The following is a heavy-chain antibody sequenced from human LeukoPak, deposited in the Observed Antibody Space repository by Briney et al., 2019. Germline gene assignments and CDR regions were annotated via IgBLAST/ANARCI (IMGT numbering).Heavy chain of an antibody. CDR3: ARYYDRSGFYRDAFDL. CDR1: GFIFKTYC. J-gene: IGHJ3*01. V-gene: IGHV3-48*02. Sequence: GGSLRLSCAASGFIFKTYCMSWVRQAPGKGLEWISYITSNSNDKYYADSVKGRFTISRDNAKDSLHLQMDSLRDEDTAVYYCARYYDRSGFYRDAFDLWGQGTMVTVSS. D-gene: IGHD3-22*01. CDR2: ITSNSNDK.